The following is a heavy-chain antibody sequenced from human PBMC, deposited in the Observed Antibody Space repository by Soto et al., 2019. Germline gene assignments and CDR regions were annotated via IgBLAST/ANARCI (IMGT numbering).Heavy chain of an antibody. J-gene: IGHJ5*02. D-gene: IGHD6-13*01. CDR1: GGTFSSYA. V-gene: IGHV1-69*12. CDR2: IIPIFGTA. CDR3: ASVGRIAAAGTGWFDP. Sequence: QVQLVQSGAEVKKPGSSVKVSCKASGGTFSSYAISWVRQAPGQGLEWMGGIIPIFGTANYAQKFQGRVTITADEATSTACMELSSLRSEDTAVYYGASVGRIAAAGTGWFDPWGQGTLVTVSS.